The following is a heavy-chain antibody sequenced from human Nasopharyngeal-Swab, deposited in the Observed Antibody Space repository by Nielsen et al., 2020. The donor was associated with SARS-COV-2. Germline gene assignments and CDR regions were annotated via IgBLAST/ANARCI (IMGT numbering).Heavy chain of an antibody. D-gene: IGHD3-3*01. Sequence: SETLSLTCTVSGGSISSGGYYWSWIRQHPGKGLEWIGYIYYSGSTYYNPSLKSRVTISVDTSKNQFSLKLSSVTAADTAVYYCARGATIFGVVACGMDVWGQGTTVTVSS. V-gene: IGHV4-31*03. CDR3: ARGATIFGVVACGMDV. CDR1: GGSISSGGYY. CDR2: IYYSGST. J-gene: IGHJ6*02.